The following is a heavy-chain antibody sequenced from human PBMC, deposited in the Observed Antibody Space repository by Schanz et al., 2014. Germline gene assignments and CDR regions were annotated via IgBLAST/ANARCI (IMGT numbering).Heavy chain of an antibody. CDR3: SETPTAAGRFHY. CDR2: IRTKKNNYAT. V-gene: IGHV3-73*01. CDR1: GFTFSDSA. J-gene: IGHJ4*02. D-gene: IGHD6-13*01. Sequence: ESQLVESGGGLVQPGGSLTLSCAASGFTFSDSAIHWVRQASGKGLEWLGRIRTKKNNYATTNTESMKGRFAMSRDDYKNTAYLQMNSMKTEDKAVYYCSETPTAAGRFHYWGPGTLVTVSS.